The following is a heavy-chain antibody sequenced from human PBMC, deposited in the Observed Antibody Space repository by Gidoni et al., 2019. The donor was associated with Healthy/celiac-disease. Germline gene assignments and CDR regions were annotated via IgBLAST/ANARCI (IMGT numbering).Heavy chain of an antibody. CDR3: AREGIAVDGDGWFDP. D-gene: IGHD6-19*01. V-gene: IGHV3-30-3*01. J-gene: IGHJ5*02. CDR1: GFAFSSYA. Sequence: QVQLVESGGGVVQPGRSLRLSCAASGFAFSSYAMHWVRQAPGKGLEWVAVISYDGSNKYYADSVKGRFTISRDNSKNTLYLQMNSLRAEDTAVYYCAREGIAVDGDGWFDPWGQGTLVTVSS. CDR2: ISYDGSNK.